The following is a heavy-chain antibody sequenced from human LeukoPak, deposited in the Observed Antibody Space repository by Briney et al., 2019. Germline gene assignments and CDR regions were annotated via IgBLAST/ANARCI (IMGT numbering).Heavy chain of an antibody. V-gene: IGHV3-30*02. CDR3: ANLGPTGYSSSWYGFDY. J-gene: IGHJ4*02. D-gene: IGHD6-13*01. CDR1: GHPFSRYG. Sequence: GGTLRLSCAASGHPFSRYGMHWVRHAPGKGLEWVAFIRYHGSNKYYADSVKDRFTLSRHNSKNTLYLQMNSLRAEDTAVYYCANLGPTGYSSSWYGFDYWGQGTLVTVSS. CDR2: IRYHGSNK.